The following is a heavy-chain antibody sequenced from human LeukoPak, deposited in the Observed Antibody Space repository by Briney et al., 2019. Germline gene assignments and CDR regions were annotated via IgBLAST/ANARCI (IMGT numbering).Heavy chain of an antibody. J-gene: IGHJ6*02. CDR3: ARDKRGYSGYDLFDYYYYYGMDV. D-gene: IGHD5-12*01. CDR1: GYTFTGYY. Sequence: ASVKVSCKTSGYTFTGYYMHWVRQAPGQGLEWMGWISAYNGNTNYAQKLQGRVTMTTDTSTSTAYMELRSLRSDDTAVYYCARDKRGYSGYDLFDYYYYYGMDVWGQGTTVTVSS. CDR2: ISAYNGNT. V-gene: IGHV1-18*04.